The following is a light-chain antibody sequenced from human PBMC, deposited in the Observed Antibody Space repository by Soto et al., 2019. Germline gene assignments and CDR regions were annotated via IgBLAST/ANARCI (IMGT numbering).Light chain of an antibody. CDR2: GAS. Sequence: EMVLTQSPGTLSLSPGERVTLSCRASQSVSSSYLAWYQQKPGQAPRPLIYGASSRAIGIPDRFSGSGSGTDFTLTISRLEPEDFAVYYCQQYGSSPWTFGQGTKV. CDR3: QQYGSSPWT. J-gene: IGKJ1*01. CDR1: QSVSSSY. V-gene: IGKV3-20*01.